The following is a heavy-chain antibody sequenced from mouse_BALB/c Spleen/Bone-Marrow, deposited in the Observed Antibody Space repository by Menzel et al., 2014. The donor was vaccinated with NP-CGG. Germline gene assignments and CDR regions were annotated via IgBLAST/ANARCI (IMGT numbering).Heavy chain of an antibody. J-gene: IGHJ2*01. CDR3: ARDVPLYDVGYFDY. D-gene: IGHD2-14*01. CDR2: ISSGSSTI. Sequence: EVQRVESGGGLVQPGRSRKLSCAASGFTFSSFGMHWVRQAPEKGLEWVAYISSGSSTIYYADTVKGRFTISRDNPKNTLFLQMTSLRSEDTAMYYCARDVPLYDVGYFDYWGQGTTLTVSS. V-gene: IGHV5-17*02. CDR1: GFTFSSFG.